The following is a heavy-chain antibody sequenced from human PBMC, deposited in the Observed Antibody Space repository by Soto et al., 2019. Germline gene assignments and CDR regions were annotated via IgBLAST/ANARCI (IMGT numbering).Heavy chain of an antibody. CDR1: GYTFTGYY. J-gene: IGHJ6*02. V-gene: IGHV1-2*02. D-gene: IGHD3-22*01. CDR3: ARVRHYDSSGPYYYYGMDV. CDR2: INPNSGGT. Sequence: ASVKVSCKASGYTFTGYYMHWVRQAPGQGLEWMGGINPNSGGTNYAQKFQGRVTMTRDTSISTAYMELSRLRSDDTAVYYCARVRHYDSSGPYYYYGMDVWGQGTSVTVSS.